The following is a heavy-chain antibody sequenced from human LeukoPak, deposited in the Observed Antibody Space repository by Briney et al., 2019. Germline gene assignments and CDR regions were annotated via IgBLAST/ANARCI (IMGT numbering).Heavy chain of an antibody. CDR1: GYTFTSYD. Sequence: ASVKVSCKASGYTFTSYDINWVRQVTGQGLEWMGWMNPNSGNTGYAQKFQGRVTMTRNTSISTAYMELSSLRSEDTAVYYCAGVLRYFDWPKTFDPWGQGTLVTVSS. D-gene: IGHD3-9*01. CDR2: MNPNSGNT. CDR3: AGVLRYFDWPKTFDP. V-gene: IGHV1-8*01. J-gene: IGHJ5*02.